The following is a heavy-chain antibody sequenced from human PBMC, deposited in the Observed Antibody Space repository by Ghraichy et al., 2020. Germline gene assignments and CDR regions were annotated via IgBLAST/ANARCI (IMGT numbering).Heavy chain of an antibody. Sequence: ESLNISCAVYGGSFSGYYWSWIRQPPGKGLEWIGEINHSGSTNYNPSLKSRVTISVDTSKNQFSLKLSSVTAADTAVYYCARRAVQYVWGSYRRNHDAFDIWGQGTMVTVSS. J-gene: IGHJ3*02. D-gene: IGHD3-16*02. CDR3: ARRAVQYVWGSYRRNHDAFDI. CDR2: INHSGST. V-gene: IGHV4-34*01. CDR1: GGSFSGYY.